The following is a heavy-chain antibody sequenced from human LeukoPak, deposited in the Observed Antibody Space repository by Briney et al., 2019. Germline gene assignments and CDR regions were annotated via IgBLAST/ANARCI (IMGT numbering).Heavy chain of an antibody. D-gene: IGHD3-10*01. CDR3: AKRNTMVRGGPCFDY. Sequence: SLLLSCAASGFPFSSYAMNWVRQAPGKGLEWVSIIFGADKNTTYYADSVKGRFTVSRDNSKNTLDLQMTDLRPEDTAIYYCAKRNTMVRGGPCFDYWGQGILVAVSS. CDR2: IFGADKNTT. J-gene: IGHJ4*02. CDR1: GFPFSSYA. V-gene: IGHV3-23*01.